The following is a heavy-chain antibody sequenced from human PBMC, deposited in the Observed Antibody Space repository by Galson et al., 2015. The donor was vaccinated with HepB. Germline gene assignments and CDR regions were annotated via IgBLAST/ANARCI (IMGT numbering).Heavy chain of an antibody. Sequence: SLRLSCAASGFTFSSYAMHWVRQAPGKGLEWVAVISYDGSNKYYADSVKGRFTISRDNSKNTLYLQMNSLRAEDTAVYYCARDPYYYDSSGPFDYWGQGTLVTVSS. V-gene: IGHV3-30-3*01. CDR2: ISYDGSNK. CDR3: ARDPYYYDSSGPFDY. CDR1: GFTFSSYA. J-gene: IGHJ4*02. D-gene: IGHD3-22*01.